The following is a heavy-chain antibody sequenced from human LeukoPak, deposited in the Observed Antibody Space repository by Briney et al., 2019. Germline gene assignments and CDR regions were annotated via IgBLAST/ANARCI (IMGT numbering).Heavy chain of an antibody. D-gene: IGHD2-2*01. V-gene: IGHV1-69*05. CDR3: ARGLVVVPAAMFYYYMDV. J-gene: IGHJ6*03. CDR1: GGTFSSYA. CDR2: IIPIFGTA. Sequence: SVKVSCKASGGTFSSYAISWVRRAPGQGLEWMGGIIPIFGTANYAQKFQGRVTITTDESTSTAYMELSSLRSEDTAVYNCARGLVVVPAAMFYYYMDVWGKGTTVTVSS.